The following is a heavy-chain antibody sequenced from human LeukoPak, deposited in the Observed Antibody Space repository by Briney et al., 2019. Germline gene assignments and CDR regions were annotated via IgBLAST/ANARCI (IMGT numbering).Heavy chain of an antibody. Sequence: SVKVSCKASGFTFTSSAVQWVRQARGQRLEWIGWIVVGSGNTNYAQKFQGRVTITADESTSTAYMDLGSLRSEDTAVYYCARGREITMIATRYYFDYWGQGTLVTVSS. J-gene: IGHJ4*02. D-gene: IGHD3-22*01. V-gene: IGHV1-58*01. CDR2: IVVGSGNT. CDR3: ARGREITMIATRYYFDY. CDR1: GFTFTSSA.